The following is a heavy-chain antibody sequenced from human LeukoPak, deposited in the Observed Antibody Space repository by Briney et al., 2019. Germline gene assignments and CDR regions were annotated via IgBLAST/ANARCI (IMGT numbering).Heavy chain of an antibody. V-gene: IGHV4-34*01. CDR2: INHSGST. J-gene: IGHJ4*02. Sequence: SETLPLTCAAYGGSFSGYYWSWIRQPPGKGLEWIGEINHSGSTNYNPSLKSRVTISVDTSKNQFSLKLSSVTAADTAVYYCARGRSGYSYGPRFDYWGQGTLATVSS. CDR3: ARGRSGYSYGPRFDY. CDR1: GGSFSGYY. D-gene: IGHD5-18*01.